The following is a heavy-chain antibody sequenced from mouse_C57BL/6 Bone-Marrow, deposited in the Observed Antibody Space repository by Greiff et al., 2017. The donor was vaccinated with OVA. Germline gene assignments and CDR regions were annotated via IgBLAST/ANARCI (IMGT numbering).Heavy chain of an antibody. CDR3: ARDGYYWFAY. Sequence: VQLKESGPELVKPGASVKISCKASGYSFTGYYINWVKQSPEKSLEWIGEINPSTGGTTYNQKFKAKATLTVDKSSSTAYMQLKSLTSEDSAVYYCARDGYYWFAYWGQGTLVTVSA. D-gene: IGHD2-3*01. V-gene: IGHV1-42*01. CDR2: INPSTGGT. CDR1: GYSFTGYY. J-gene: IGHJ3*01.